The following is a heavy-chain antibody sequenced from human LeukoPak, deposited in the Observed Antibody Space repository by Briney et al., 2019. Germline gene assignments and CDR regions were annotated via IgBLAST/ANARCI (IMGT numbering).Heavy chain of an antibody. CDR2: IHYSGST. CDR1: GGSISSYY. Sequence: PSETLSLTCTVSGGSISSYYWSWIRQPPGKGLEWIGYIHYSGSTSSNPSLKSRVTISVDTSKNQLSLKLISVTTADTAVYYCAREEDGVTDDAFDIWGQGTMVTVSS. J-gene: IGHJ3*02. V-gene: IGHV4-59*01. CDR3: AREEDGVTDDAFDI. D-gene: IGHD2-21*02.